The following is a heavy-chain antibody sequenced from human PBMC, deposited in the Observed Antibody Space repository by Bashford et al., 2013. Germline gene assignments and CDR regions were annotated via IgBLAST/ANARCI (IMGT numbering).Heavy chain of an antibody. CDR1: GGSLSGYY. CDR3: ASCGLRSFDWS. V-gene: IGHV4-34*01. Sequence: SETLSLTCGVYGGSLSGYYWSWIRQPPGKGLEWIGEINHSGSTNYNPSLKSRVTISLDTSKNQFSLRLTSVTAADTAVYFCASCGLRSFDWSWGQGTLVTVSS. CDR2: INHSGST. J-gene: IGHJ4*02. D-gene: IGHD3-9*01.